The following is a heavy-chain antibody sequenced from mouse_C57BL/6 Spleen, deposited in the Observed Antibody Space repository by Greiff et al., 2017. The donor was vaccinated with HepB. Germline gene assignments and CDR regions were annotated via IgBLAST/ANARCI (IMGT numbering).Heavy chain of an antibody. Sequence: VMLVESGAELARPGASVKLSCKASGYTFTSYGISWVKQRTGQGLEWIGEIYPRSGNTYYNEKFKGKATLTADKSSSTAYMELRSLTSEDSAVYFCARGGYDGNYAAYWGQGTLVTVSA. D-gene: IGHD2-3*01. CDR3: ARGGYDGNYAAY. CDR2: IYPRSGNT. J-gene: IGHJ3*01. V-gene: IGHV1-81*01. CDR1: GYTFTSYG.